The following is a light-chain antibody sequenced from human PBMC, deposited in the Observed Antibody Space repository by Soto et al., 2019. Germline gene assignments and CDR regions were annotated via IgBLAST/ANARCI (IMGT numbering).Light chain of an antibody. CDR2: GAS. Sequence: VLTQSPATLSVCPGERATLSCRASQSVATNLAWYQQRPGQAPRLLIYGASKRAIGLPARFSGSGSGTEFTLTITSLQSEDFAVYYCQQYNKWPQTFGQGTKV. V-gene: IGKV3-15*01. CDR3: QQYNKWPQT. J-gene: IGKJ1*01. CDR1: QSVATN.